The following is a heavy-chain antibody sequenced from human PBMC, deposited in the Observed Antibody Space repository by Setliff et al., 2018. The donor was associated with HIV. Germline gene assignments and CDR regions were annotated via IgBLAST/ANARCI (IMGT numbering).Heavy chain of an antibody. CDR2: IFYSGDT. V-gene: IGHV4-31*03. J-gene: IGHJ6*02. Sequence: PSETLSLTCTVSGGTIASGGHYWSWIRQHPGKGLEWIGYIFYSGDTSYNPSLKSRLTLSLDMSKNQFSLKVNSVTAADTAVHYCARGDVYCTNGVCYNQHYYPMDVWGQGTTGTVSS. D-gene: IGHD2-8*01. CDR3: ARGDVYCTNGVCYNQHYYPMDV. CDR1: GGTIASGGHY.